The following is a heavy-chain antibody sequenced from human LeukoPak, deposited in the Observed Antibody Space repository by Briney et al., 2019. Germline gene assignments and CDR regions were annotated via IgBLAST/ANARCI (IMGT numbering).Heavy chain of an antibody. CDR3: AKEAEGMVRGIYNWFDP. CDR1: GFTFSSYA. V-gene: IGHV3-23*01. J-gene: IGHJ5*02. D-gene: IGHD3-10*01. CDR2: ISGSGGST. Sequence: PGGSLRLSCAASGFTFSSYAMSWVRQAPGKGLEWVSAISGSGGSTYYADSVKGRFTISRDNSKNTLYLQMNSLRAEDTAVYHCAKEAEGMVRGIYNWFDPWGQGTLVTVSS.